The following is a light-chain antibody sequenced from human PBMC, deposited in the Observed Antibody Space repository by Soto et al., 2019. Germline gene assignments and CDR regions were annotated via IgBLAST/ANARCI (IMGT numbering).Light chain of an antibody. CDR2: AAS. J-gene: IGKJ4*01. V-gene: IGKV1-9*01. Sequence: DTQLTQSPSFLSASVGDRVTITCRASQDVSRSVVWYQQKPGKAPKLLISAASNLHSGVPSRFSGSRSGTDYTLTISSLQPEDFAPYYCQQIWTYPLTFGGGTQVEI. CDR1: QDVSRS. CDR3: QQIWTYPLT.